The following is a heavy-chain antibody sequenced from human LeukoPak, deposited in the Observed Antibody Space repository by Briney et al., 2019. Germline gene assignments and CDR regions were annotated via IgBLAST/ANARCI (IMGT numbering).Heavy chain of an antibody. Sequence: GESLKISCKASGYSFSNYWIGWVRQMPGKGLEWLGNVYPGDFRTEYSPSFRGRVTISLDKSITTAYLQLNSQQAADIAMYYCTRGRYSNGADSFDMWGQGTMVTVSS. D-gene: IGHD5-18*01. CDR2: VYPGDFRT. CDR1: GYSFSNYW. CDR3: TRGRYSNGADSFDM. J-gene: IGHJ3*02. V-gene: IGHV5-51*01.